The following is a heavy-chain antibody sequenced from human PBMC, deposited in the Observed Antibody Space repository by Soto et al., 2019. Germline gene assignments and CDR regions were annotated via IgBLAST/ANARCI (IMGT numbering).Heavy chain of an antibody. Sequence: QLQLQESGPGLVKPSETLSLTCTVSGGSISSSSYYWGWIRQPPGKGLEWIGSIYYSGSTYYNPSLKSRVTISVDTSKNQFSLKLSSVTAADTAVYHCASRGYYGSGSYFDAFDIWGQGTMVTVSS. CDR2: IYYSGST. D-gene: IGHD3-10*01. V-gene: IGHV4-39*01. J-gene: IGHJ3*02. CDR1: GGSISSSSYY. CDR3: ASRGYYGSGSYFDAFDI.